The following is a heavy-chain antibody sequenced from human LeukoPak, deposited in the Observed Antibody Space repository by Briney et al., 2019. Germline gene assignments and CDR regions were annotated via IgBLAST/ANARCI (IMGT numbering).Heavy chain of an antibody. J-gene: IGHJ4*02. D-gene: IGHD3-3*01. V-gene: IGHV1-2*06. CDR3: ARDLVGGIWSAGF. CDR1: GYTFTGYY. Sequence: ASVKVSCKTSGYTFTGYYVHWVRQAPGQGLEWMGRITPNSGDTIYAQKSQGRATMTRDTSISAAYMELNSLTSDDTAIYYCARDLVGGIWSAGFWGQGTLVTVSS. CDR2: ITPNSGDT.